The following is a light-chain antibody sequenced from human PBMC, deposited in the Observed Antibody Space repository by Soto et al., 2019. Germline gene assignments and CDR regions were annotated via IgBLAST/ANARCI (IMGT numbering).Light chain of an antibody. J-gene: IGKJ3*01. CDR3: KHCGTSAL. Sequence: EIVLTQSPGTLSLSPGERATLSCRASQSVSSSYLAWYQQKPGQAPWLLIYDASRATGIPDRFSGSGSGTDFTLTITRLEPEDFSVYYCKHCGTSALFGHGTKVDI. CDR1: QSVSSSY. V-gene: IGKV3-20*01. CDR2: DAS.